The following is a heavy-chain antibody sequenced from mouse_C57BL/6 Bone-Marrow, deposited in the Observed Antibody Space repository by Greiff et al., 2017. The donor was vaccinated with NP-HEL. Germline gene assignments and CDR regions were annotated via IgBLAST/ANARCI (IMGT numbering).Heavy chain of an antibody. D-gene: IGHD2-3*01. J-gene: IGHJ1*03. V-gene: IGHV1-26*01. CDR2: LTPNNGGT. CDR1: GYTFTDYY. CDR3: ARDGYYSSWYFDV. Sequence: EVQLQPSGPELVKPGASVKISCKASGYTFTDYYMNWVTQSHGTSLEWIGDLTPNNGGTSYNQKFKGKATLTVDKSSSTAYMELRSLTSEDSAVYYCARDGYYSSWYFDVWGTGTTVTVSS.